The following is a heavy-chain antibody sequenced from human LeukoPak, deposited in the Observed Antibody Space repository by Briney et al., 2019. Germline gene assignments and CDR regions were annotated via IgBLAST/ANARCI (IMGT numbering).Heavy chain of an antibody. CDR1: SGSISTSNYY. J-gene: IGHJ4*02. D-gene: IGHD3-10*01. V-gene: IGHV4-39*01. Sequence: SETLSLTCTVSSGSISTSNYYWSWIRQPPGKGLEWIGEINHSGSTNYNPSLKSRVTVSVDTSKNQFSLKLSSVTAADTAVYYCARQRSFGSGRWGKPRTHYLDYWGQGTLVTVSS. CDR3: ARQRSFGSGRWGKPRTHYLDY. CDR2: INHSGST.